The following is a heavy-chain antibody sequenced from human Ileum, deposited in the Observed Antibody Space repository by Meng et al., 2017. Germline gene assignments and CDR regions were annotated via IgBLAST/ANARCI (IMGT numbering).Heavy chain of an antibody. J-gene: IGHJ4*02. D-gene: IGHD3-16*01. CDR1: GFTFGSYW. CDR3: TRESWGSSSY. CDR2: INIDGSTT. Sequence: GGSLRLSCAVSGFTFGSYWMQWVRQSPGKGLVWVSRINIDGSTTNYADSVKGRFTISRDYAKNTLYLQMDSLRAEDTAVYYCTRESWGSSSYWGQGTLVTVSS. V-gene: IGHV3-74*01.